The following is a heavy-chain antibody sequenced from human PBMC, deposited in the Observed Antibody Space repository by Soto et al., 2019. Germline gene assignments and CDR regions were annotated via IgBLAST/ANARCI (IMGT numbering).Heavy chain of an antibody. D-gene: IGHD2-15*01. CDR1: GNSFNNW. J-gene: IGHJ1*01. CDR3: ACDHFGNIRDQAAY. CDR2: IYPGDSDT. Sequence: GESLKISCQGLGNSFNNWIGWVRQMPGKGLEWVGIIYPGDSDTRYSPSFQGQVTISADKSISTAYLQWSSLKPSDSAMYYCACDHFGNIRDQAAYWGRGSLVTGSS. V-gene: IGHV5-51*01.